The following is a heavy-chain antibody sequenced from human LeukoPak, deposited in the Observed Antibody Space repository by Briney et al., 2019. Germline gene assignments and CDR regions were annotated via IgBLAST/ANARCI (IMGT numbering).Heavy chain of an antibody. Sequence: GASVKVSCKASGGTFSSYAISWVRQAPGQGLEWMGGIIPIFGTANYAQKFQGRVTITADESTSTAYMELSSLRSEDTAGYYCARQTGTFDAFDIWGQGTMVTVSS. V-gene: IGHV1-69*01. CDR3: ARQTGTFDAFDI. CDR2: IIPIFGTA. CDR1: GGTFSSYA. J-gene: IGHJ3*02. D-gene: IGHD1-1*01.